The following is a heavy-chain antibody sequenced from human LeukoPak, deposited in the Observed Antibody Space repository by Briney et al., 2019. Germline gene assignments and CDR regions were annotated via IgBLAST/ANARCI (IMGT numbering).Heavy chain of an antibody. V-gene: IGHV1-69*06. J-gene: IGHJ4*02. CDR2: IIPILDTA. D-gene: IGHD5-12*01. CDR1: GGTFSSYA. Sequence: SVKVSCKASGGTFSSYALSWVRQAPGQGLEWMGVIIPILDTAKYAQKFQGRVTITADKSTNTADMELSSLRSEDTAVYYCARGSVATIPPAYYFDYWGQGTLVTVSS. CDR3: ARGSVATIPPAYYFDY.